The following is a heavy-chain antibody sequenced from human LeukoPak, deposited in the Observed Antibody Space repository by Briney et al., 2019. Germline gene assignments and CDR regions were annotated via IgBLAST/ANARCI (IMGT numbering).Heavy chain of an antibody. Sequence: GGSLRLSCAASGFTFSSHAMSWVRQAPGKGLEWVSAISGSGGSTYYADSVKGRFTISRDNSKDTLYLQMNSLRAEDTAVYYCAKVRGIVVVVAALLDYWGQGTLVTVSS. D-gene: IGHD2-15*01. CDR3: AKVRGIVVVVAALLDY. J-gene: IGHJ4*02. CDR1: GFTFSSHA. V-gene: IGHV3-23*01. CDR2: ISGSGGST.